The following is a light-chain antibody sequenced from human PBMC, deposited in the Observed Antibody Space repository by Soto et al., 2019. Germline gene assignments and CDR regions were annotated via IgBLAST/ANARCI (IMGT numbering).Light chain of an antibody. J-gene: IGKJ1*01. Sequence: DIQMTQSPSTLSASVGDRVTITCRASQSISSWLAWYQQKPGKAPKLLIYKASSLESGVPSRFSGSGSGTEFTLTISSLQPDDFATYYCQQYNRSPTFGQGTKVEIK. CDR3: QQYNRSPT. V-gene: IGKV1-5*03. CDR2: KAS. CDR1: QSISSW.